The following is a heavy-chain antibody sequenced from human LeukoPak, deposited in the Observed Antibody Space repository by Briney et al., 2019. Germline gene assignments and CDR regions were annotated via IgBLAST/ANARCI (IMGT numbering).Heavy chain of an antibody. CDR2: IKQDRSEK. CDR1: GFTFSNYW. V-gene: IGHV3-7*01. J-gene: IGHJ5*02. D-gene: IGHD6-13*01. Sequence: GGSLRLSCAASGFTFSNYWMSWVRQAPGKGLEWVANIKQDRSEKYVDSVKGRFTISRDNAKNTLYLQMNSLRAEDTAVYYCARGSKYTSSWSRNKWFDPWGQGTLVTVSS. CDR3: ARGSKYTSSWSRNKWFDP.